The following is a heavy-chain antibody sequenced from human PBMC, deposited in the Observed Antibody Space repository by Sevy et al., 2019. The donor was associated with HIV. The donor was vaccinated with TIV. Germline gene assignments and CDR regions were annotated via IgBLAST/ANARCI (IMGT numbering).Heavy chain of an antibody. D-gene: IGHD5-12*01. Sequence: GGSLRLSCAASGFTFSSYSMNWVRQAPGKGLEWVSSISSSSSYIYYADSVKGRFTISRDNAKNSLYLQMNSLRAEDTAVYYCATDKGGYDPFDYWGQGTLVTDSS. CDR3: ATDKGGYDPFDY. CDR1: GFTFSSYS. J-gene: IGHJ4*02. CDR2: ISSSSSYI. V-gene: IGHV3-21*01.